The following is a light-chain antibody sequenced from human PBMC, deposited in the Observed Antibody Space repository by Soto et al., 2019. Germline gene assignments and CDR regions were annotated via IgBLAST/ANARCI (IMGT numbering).Light chain of an antibody. CDR3: AAWDDRLDVYV. Sequence: HSVLSHSPSASGTPGHIVSISCSGSSSNIGSNTVTWYQQLPGTAPKLLIYSTSQRSSGVPGRFSGSKSGASASLSISGLQSEDEADYYCAAWDDRLDVYVFGTGTKVTVL. CDR1: SSNIGSNT. J-gene: IGLJ1*01. CDR2: STS. V-gene: IGLV1-44*01.